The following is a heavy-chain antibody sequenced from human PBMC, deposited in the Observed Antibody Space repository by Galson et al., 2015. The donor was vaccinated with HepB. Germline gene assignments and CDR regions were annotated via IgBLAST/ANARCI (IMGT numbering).Heavy chain of an antibody. CDR1: GFSLTSSGVG. V-gene: IGHV2-5*02. CDR3: AHSINRRFLWLPQYYFDY. J-gene: IGHJ4*02. CDR2: IFWDDAH. D-gene: IGHD3-22*01. Sequence: PALVKPTQTLTLTCTFSGFSLTSSGVGVGWIRQPPGKALEWLALIFWDDAHLYSPPLKSRLTITKDTSKNQVVLTMTNMDPVDTATYYCAHSINRRFLWLPQYYFDYWGQGTLVTVSS.